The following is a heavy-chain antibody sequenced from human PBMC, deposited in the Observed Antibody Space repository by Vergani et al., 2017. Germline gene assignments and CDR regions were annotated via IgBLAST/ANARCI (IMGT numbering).Heavy chain of an antibody. D-gene: IGHD6-19*01. CDR3: AKQWLGIYYFDY. Sequence: EVQLLESGGGLVQPGGSLRLSCAASGFTFSSYAMSWVRQAPGKGLEWVSAISGSGGYTYYADSVKGRFTISRDNSKNTLYLQMNSLRAEDTAVYYCAKQWLGIYYFDYWGQGTLVTVSS. CDR1: GFTFSSYA. V-gene: IGHV3-23*01. J-gene: IGHJ4*02. CDR2: ISGSGGYT.